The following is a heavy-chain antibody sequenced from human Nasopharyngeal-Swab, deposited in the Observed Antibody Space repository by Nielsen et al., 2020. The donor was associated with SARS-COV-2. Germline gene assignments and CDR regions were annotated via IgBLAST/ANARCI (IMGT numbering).Heavy chain of an antibody. D-gene: IGHD2-2*01. CDR2: IKQDGSEK. CDR1: GFTFSSYW. CDR3: ARVVPAAFDY. V-gene: IGHV3-7*01. J-gene: IGHJ4*02. Sequence: GESLKISCAASGFTFSSYWMSWVRQAPGKGLEWVANIKQDGSEKYYVDSVKGRFTISRDNAKNSLYLQMKSLRAEDTAVYYCARVVPAAFDYWGQGTLVTVSS.